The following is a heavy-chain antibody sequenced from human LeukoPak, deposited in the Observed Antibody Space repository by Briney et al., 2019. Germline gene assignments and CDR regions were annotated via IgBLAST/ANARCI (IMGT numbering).Heavy chain of an antibody. Sequence: PSETLSLTCTVSGGSISSYYWSWIRQPPGKGLEWIGYIYYSGSTNYNPSLKSRVTISVDTSKNQFSLKLSSVTAADTAVYYCARSNTRGVASSFDPWGQGTLVTVSS. CDR2: IYYSGST. V-gene: IGHV4-59*01. J-gene: IGHJ5*02. D-gene: IGHD5-12*01. CDR3: ARSNTRGVASSFDP. CDR1: GGSISSYY.